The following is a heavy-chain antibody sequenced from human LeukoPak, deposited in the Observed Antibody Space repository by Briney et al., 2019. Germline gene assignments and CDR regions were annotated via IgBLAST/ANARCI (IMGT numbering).Heavy chain of an antibody. CDR2: ISGSGGST. Sequence: GRSLRLSCAASGFTFSSYAMSWVRQAPGKGLEWVSAISGSGGSTYYADSVKGRFTISRDNSKNTLYLQMNSLRAEDTAVYYCAKGYYYDSSGYYYSDYWGQGTLVTVSS. V-gene: IGHV3-23*01. CDR3: AKGYYYDSSGYYYSDY. D-gene: IGHD3-22*01. CDR1: GFTFSSYA. J-gene: IGHJ4*02.